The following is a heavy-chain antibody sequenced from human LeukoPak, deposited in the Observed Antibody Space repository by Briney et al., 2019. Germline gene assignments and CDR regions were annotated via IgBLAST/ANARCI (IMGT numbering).Heavy chain of an antibody. Sequence: GGSLRLSCAASGFAVNNNFMSWVRQPPGKGLEWISVLFSNGATYYLDSVKDRFPISRDDSKNIVYLQLDTLRGEDTAIYYCAKTRPGGSYDHWGRGTLVTVSS. V-gene: IGHV3-53*01. D-gene: IGHD1-26*01. CDR2: LFSNGAT. CDR1: GFAVNNNF. J-gene: IGHJ5*02. CDR3: AKTRPGGSYDH.